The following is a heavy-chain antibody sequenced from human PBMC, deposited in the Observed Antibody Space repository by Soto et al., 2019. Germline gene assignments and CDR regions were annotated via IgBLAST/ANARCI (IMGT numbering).Heavy chain of an antibody. V-gene: IGHV3-7*01. Sequence: EVQLVESGGGWVQPGGSLRLSCAASGFTLTNYWMTWVRQAPGKGLEWVANIKPDGSAKYYVDSVKGRFTISRDNAKNSLDLQMKSLRVEDTAVYYCVRYYDGSGSNDGFQIWGQGTMVTVSS. CDR2: IKPDGSAK. J-gene: IGHJ3*02. CDR3: VRYYDGSGSNDGFQI. D-gene: IGHD3-22*01. CDR1: GFTLTNYW.